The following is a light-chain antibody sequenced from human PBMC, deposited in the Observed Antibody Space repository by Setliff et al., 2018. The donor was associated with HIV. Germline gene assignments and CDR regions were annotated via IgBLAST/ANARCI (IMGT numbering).Light chain of an antibody. CDR3: QQYSSWPPLT. Sequence: EIVMTQSPATLSVSPGESASLSCRASQSVSSNLAWYQQKPGQAPRLLIYDASTRATGISDRFTGSGSGTEFTLTISSLQSEDFAFYYCQQYSSWPPLTFGGGTKVDIK. CDR2: DAS. J-gene: IGKJ4*01. V-gene: IGKV3-15*01. CDR1: QSVSSN.